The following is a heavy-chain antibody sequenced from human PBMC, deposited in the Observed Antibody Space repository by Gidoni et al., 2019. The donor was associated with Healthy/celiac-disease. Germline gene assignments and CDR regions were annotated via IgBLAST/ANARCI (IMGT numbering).Heavy chain of an antibody. J-gene: IGHJ4*02. V-gene: IGHV3-43*01. Sequence: VQLVESGRVVVQPGESLRLSCAASGCTCEDYTMHWVRQAPGKGVAWVSLISCDGGSTYYADSVKGRFTISRDNSKNSLYLQMNSLRTEDTALYYCAKGTDPLAVAGLRIDYWGQGTLGTVSS. D-gene: IGHD6-19*01. CDR2: ISCDGGST. CDR3: AKGTDPLAVAGLRIDY. CDR1: GCTCEDYT.